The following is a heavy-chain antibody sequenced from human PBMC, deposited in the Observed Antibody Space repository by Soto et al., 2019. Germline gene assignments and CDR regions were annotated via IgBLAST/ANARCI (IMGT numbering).Heavy chain of an antibody. CDR1: VGSTNGYY. V-gene: IGHV4-4*07. CDR3: ARDAYPNWFDF. J-gene: IGHJ5*01. D-gene: IGHD2-8*01. Sequence: SETLSLTCNVSVGSTNGYYWSWIRQPAGKGLEWIGRISSGGSAIYNPSLKSRVTISVDTSKNQFSLRLTSVTAADTAVYFCARDAYPNWFDFWGQGTLVTVSS. CDR2: ISSGGSA.